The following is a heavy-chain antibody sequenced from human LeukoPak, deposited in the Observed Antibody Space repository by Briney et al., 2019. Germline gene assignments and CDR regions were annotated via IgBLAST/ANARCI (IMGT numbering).Heavy chain of an antibody. Sequence: PSETLSLTWTVSGGSISSYYWSWIRQPPEKGLEWIGYIYYSGSTNYNPSLKSRVTISVDTSKNQFSLKLSSVTAADTAVYYCARYGESYGSGGNWFDPWGQGTLVTVSS. CDR2: IYYSGST. CDR3: ARYGESYGSGGNWFDP. D-gene: IGHD3-10*01. CDR1: GGSISSYY. J-gene: IGHJ5*02. V-gene: IGHV4-59*01.